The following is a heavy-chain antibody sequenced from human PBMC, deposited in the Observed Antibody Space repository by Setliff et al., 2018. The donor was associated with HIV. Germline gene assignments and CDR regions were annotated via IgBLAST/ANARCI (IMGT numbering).Heavy chain of an antibody. CDR2: ISYDGRT. V-gene: IGHV3-30-3*01. Sequence: SLRLSCAASGFTFSNFAVHWVRQAPGKGLEWVAVISYDGRTYYADSVKGRFTISRDNSKNTLYLQMNSLRAEDTAVYYCARGGIVVVPAVSSRYDYWGQGTLVTVSS. D-gene: IGHD2-2*01. J-gene: IGHJ4*02. CDR1: GFTFSNFA. CDR3: ARGGIVVVPAVSSRYDY.